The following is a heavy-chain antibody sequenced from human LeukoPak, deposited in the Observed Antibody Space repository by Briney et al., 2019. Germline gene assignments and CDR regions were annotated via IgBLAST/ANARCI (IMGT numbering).Heavy chain of an antibody. V-gene: IGHV4-30-4*08. CDR1: GGFISSGDYY. J-gene: IGHJ4*02. CDR3: ASDTTPSRRCSGGSCQYYFDY. Sequence: SETLSLTCTVSGGFISSGDYYWSWIRQPPGKGLEWIEYIYYSGSTYYNPSLKSRVTISVDTSKNQFSLKLSSVTAADTAVYYSASDTTPSRRCSGGSCQYYFDYWGQGTLVTVSS. D-gene: IGHD2-15*01. CDR2: IYYSGST.